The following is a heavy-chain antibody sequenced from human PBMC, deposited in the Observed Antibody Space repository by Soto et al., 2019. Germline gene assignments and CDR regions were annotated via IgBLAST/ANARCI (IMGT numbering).Heavy chain of an antibody. D-gene: IGHD1-26*01. Sequence: GGSLRLSCSASGFTFSSYAMHWVRQAPGKGLEYVSAISSNGGSTYYADSVKGRFTISRDNSKNTLYLQMSSLRAEDTAVYYCAKAPYIVGARAMDYWGQGTLVTVSS. V-gene: IGHV3-64D*06. CDR3: AKAPYIVGARAMDY. CDR1: GFTFSSYA. J-gene: IGHJ4*02. CDR2: ISSNGGST.